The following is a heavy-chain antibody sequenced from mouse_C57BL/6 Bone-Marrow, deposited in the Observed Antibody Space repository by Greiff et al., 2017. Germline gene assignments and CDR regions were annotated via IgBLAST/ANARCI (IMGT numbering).Heavy chain of an antibody. V-gene: IGHV1-82*01. CDR1: GYAFSSSW. D-gene: IGHD1-1*01. CDR3: ARSVYYGSLFDY. CDR2: IYPGDGDT. Sequence: VQLQQSGPELVKPGASVKISCKASGYAFSSSWMNWVKQRPGKGLEWIGRIYPGDGDTNYNGKFKGKATLTADKSSSTAYMQLSSLTSEDSAVYFCARSVYYGSLFDYWGQGTTLTVSS. J-gene: IGHJ2*01.